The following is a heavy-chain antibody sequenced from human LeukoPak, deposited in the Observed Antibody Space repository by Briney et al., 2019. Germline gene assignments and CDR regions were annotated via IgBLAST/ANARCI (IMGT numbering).Heavy chain of an antibody. Sequence: SETLCLTCTVSGGSISSYYWSWVRQPPGKGLEWIGDIYYSGSTNYNPSLKSRVTISVDTYKNKFNLTLTSANDADTAVYYCARGMLFRAFDIWGQGTMVTVSS. CDR3: ARGMLFRAFDI. J-gene: IGHJ3*02. CDR1: GGSISSYY. D-gene: IGHD2-21*01. V-gene: IGHV4-59*12. CDR2: IYYSGST.